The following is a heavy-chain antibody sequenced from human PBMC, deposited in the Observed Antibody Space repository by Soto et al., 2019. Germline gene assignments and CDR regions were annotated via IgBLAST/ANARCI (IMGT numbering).Heavy chain of an antibody. CDR1: GFTFSDYY. J-gene: IGHJ4*02. Sequence: GGSLRLSCAASGFTFSDYYMSWIRQAPGKGLEWVSYISSSGSTIYYADSVKGRFTISRDNAKNSLYLQMNSLRAEDTAVYYCARDRMEYSGYDYYFDYWGQGTLVTVSS. CDR2: ISSSGSTI. D-gene: IGHD5-12*01. CDR3: ARDRMEYSGYDYYFDY. V-gene: IGHV3-11*01.